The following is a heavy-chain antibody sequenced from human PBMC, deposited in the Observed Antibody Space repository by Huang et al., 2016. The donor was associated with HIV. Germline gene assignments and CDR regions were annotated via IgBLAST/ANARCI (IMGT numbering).Heavy chain of an antibody. V-gene: IGHV1-3*01. D-gene: IGHD3-22*01. Sequence: QVQLVQSGAEVKKPGASVKVSCKASGYSFTAYGMHWVRQVPGQRLEWMVWINGNGKIRNSEKFQDIVTISTDTSANTAYVELSSLRSEDTAVYYCARPLNYYDSSGYFSLSVFDLWGQGTMVTVSS. CDR2: INGNGKI. CDR3: ARPLNYYDSSGYFSLSVFDL. J-gene: IGHJ3*01. CDR1: GYSFTAYG.